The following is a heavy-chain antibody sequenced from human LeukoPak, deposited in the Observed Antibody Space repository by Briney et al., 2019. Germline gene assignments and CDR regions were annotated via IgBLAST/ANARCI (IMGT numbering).Heavy chain of an antibody. V-gene: IGHV3-23*01. D-gene: IGHD6-19*01. CDR2: ISGSGGST. J-gene: IGHJ4*02. CDR3: AKERDRSSGWPYFDY. CDR1: GFTFSSYA. Sequence: GGTLRLSCAASGFTFSSYAMSWVRQAPGKGLEWVSAISGSGGSTYYADSVKGRFTISRDNSKNTLYLQMNSLRAEDTAVYYCAKERDRSSGWPYFDYWGQGTLVTVSS.